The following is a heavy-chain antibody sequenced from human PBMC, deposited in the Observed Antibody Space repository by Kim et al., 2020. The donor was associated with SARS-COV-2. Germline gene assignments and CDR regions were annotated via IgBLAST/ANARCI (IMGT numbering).Heavy chain of an antibody. CDR2: ISYDGSNK. V-gene: IGHV3-30*18. D-gene: IGHD2-2*01. Sequence: GGSLRLSCAASGFTFSSYGMHWVRQAPGKGLEWVAVISYDGSNKYYADSVKGRFTISRDNSKNTLYLQMNSLRAEDTAVYYCAKGPLPFLPAAIEDPWGQGTLVTVSS. J-gene: IGHJ5*02. CDR1: GFTFSSYG. CDR3: AKGPLPFLPAAIEDP.